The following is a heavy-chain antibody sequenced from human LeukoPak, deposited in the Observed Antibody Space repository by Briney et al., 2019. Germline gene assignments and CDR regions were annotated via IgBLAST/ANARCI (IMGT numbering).Heavy chain of an antibody. CDR2: IYYSGST. Sequence: SETLSLTCTVSGGSISSSSYYWGWIRQPPGKGLEWIGSIYYSGSTYYNPSLESRVTISVDTSKNQFSLKLSSVTAADTAVYYCAGPAGRHDAFDIWGQGTMVTVSS. D-gene: IGHD3-10*01. J-gene: IGHJ3*02. V-gene: IGHV4-39*07. CDR3: AGPAGRHDAFDI. CDR1: GGSISSSSYY.